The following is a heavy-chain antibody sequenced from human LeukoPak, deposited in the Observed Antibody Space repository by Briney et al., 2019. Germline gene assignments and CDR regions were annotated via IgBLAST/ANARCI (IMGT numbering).Heavy chain of an antibody. J-gene: IGHJ4*02. CDR2: INHSGST. V-gene: IGHV4-34*01. CDR3: ARGRGGFWTGLDS. CDR1: GGSFSGYY. D-gene: IGHD3/OR15-3a*01. Sequence: PSETLSLTCAVYGGSFSGYYWSWIRQPPGKGLEWIGEINHSGSTNYNPSLKSRVTISVDTSKNQFSLKLSSVTAADTAVYYCARGRGGFWTGLDSWGQGTLVTVSS.